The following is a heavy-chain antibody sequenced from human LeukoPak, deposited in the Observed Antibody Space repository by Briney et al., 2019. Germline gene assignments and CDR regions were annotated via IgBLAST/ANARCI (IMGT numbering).Heavy chain of an antibody. D-gene: IGHD3-22*01. CDR1: GFTFSSYA. Sequence: GGSLRLSCAASGFTFSSYAMSWVRQAPGKGLEWVSVISGGDDSPYYADSVKGRFTISRDNSKNSLSLQMNSLRAEDTAVYYCAKEYDRSWRIFDYWGQGTPVTVSS. CDR2: ISGGDDSP. V-gene: IGHV3-23*01. J-gene: IGHJ4*02. CDR3: AKEYDRSWRIFDY.